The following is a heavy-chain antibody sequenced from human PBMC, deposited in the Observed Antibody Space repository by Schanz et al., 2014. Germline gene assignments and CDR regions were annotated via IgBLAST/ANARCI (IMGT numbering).Heavy chain of an antibody. D-gene: IGHD2-15*01. CDR1: GFIFSYYT. J-gene: IGHJ4*02. Sequence: QVELVESGGGVVQPGRSLRLSCAASGFIFSYYTIHWVRQAPGKGLEWVAVISDDGSRRHYADFVTGRFTISRDNSKDTVYLQMNSLRAEDTAVYYCARDLAGGGNDVWGQGTLVTVFS. V-gene: IGHV3-30*04. CDR3: ARDLAGGGNDV. CDR2: ISDDGSRR.